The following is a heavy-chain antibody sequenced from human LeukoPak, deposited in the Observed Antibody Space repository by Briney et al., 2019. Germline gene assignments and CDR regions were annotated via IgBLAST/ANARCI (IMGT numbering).Heavy chain of an antibody. J-gene: IGHJ4*02. Sequence: SETLSLTCAVYGGSFSGYYWSWIRQPPGKGLEWIGEINHSGSTNYNPSLKSRVTISVDMSKNQFSLKLSSVTAADTAVYYCASRYRYYYDSSGYFRWGQGTLVTVSS. CDR3: ASRYRYYYDSSGYFR. D-gene: IGHD3-22*01. CDR1: GGSFSGYY. CDR2: INHSGST. V-gene: IGHV4-34*01.